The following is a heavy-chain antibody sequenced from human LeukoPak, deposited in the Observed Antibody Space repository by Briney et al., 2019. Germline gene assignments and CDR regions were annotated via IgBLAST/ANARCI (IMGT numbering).Heavy chain of an antibody. Sequence: GGSLRLSCAASGFTFSTYTMNWVRQAPGQGLEWISSISSRSSYIYYADSVKGRFTVSRDNSKNTLYLQMNSLRVEDTAVYYCAREDPYYGVDVWGQGTTVTVSS. CDR2: ISSRSSYI. V-gene: IGHV3-21*04. CDR3: AREDPYYGVDV. CDR1: GFTFSTYT. J-gene: IGHJ6*01.